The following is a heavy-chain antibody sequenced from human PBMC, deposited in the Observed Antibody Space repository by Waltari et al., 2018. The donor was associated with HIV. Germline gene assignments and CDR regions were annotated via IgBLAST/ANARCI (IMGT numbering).Heavy chain of an antibody. D-gene: IGHD3-22*01. J-gene: IGHJ5*02. Sequence: QVQLQESGPELVKPSQTLSLTCTVSGGSISSGSYYWSWIRQPAGKGLEWIGRIYTSGSTNYNPSLKSRVTISVDTSKNQCSLRLSSVTAADTAVYYCARDERYYDSSGYFNWFDPWGQGTLVTVSS. V-gene: IGHV4-61*02. CDR3: ARDERYYDSSGYFNWFDP. CDR1: GGSISSGSYY. CDR2: IYTSGST.